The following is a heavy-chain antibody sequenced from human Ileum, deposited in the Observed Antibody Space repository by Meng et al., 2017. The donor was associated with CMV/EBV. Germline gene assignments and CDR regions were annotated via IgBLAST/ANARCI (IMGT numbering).Heavy chain of an antibody. Sequence: GGSLRPSCAASGFTFSSYSMNWVRQAPGKGLEWVSSISSSSSYIYYADSVKGRFTISRDNAKNSLYLQMNSLRAEDTAVYYCASPRVPAAIYYYYGMDVWGQGTTVTVSS. CDR1: GFTFSSYS. V-gene: IGHV3-21*01. J-gene: IGHJ6*02. CDR3: ASPRVPAAIYYYYGMDV. CDR2: ISSSSSYI. D-gene: IGHD2-2*01.